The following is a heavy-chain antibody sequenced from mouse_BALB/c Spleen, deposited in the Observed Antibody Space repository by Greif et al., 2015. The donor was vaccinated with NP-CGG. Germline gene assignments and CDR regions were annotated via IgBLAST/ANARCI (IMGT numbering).Heavy chain of an antibody. CDR2: ISTYYGDA. J-gene: IGHJ4*01. V-gene: IGHV1S137*01. CDR3: ASSNWDVDYAMDY. D-gene: IGHD4-1*01. Sequence: VQLQQSGAELVRPGVSVKISCKGSGYTFTDYAMHWVKQSHAKSLEWIGVISTYYGDASYNQKFKGKATTTVDKSSSTAYMELARLTSEDSAIYYCASSNWDVDYAMDYWGQGTSVTVSS. CDR1: GYTFTDYA.